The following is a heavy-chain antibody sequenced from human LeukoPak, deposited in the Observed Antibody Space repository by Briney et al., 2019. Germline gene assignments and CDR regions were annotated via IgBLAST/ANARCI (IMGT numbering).Heavy chain of an antibody. CDR3: ARGGVSGWPGWEFYFDY. Sequence: SQTLSLTCAISGDSVSSNSAAWNWIRQSPSRGLEWLGRTYYRSKWYNDYAVSVKSRITINPDTSKNQFSLQLNSVTPEDTAVYYCARGGVSGWPGWEFYFDYWGQGTPVTVSS. V-gene: IGHV6-1*01. CDR2: TYYRSKWYN. CDR1: GDSVSSNSAA. J-gene: IGHJ4*02. D-gene: IGHD6-19*01.